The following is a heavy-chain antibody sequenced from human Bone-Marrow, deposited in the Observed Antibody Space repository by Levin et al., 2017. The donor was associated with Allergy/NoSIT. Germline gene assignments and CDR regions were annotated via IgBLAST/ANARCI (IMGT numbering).Heavy chain of an antibody. J-gene: IGHJ4*02. CDR2: ISDDGRDK. CDR3: ARVYISYFFDL. V-gene: IGHV3-30*03. Sequence: SCAASGFTFRSYGMHWVRQAPGKGLEWVAFISDDGRDKSYGDSVKGRFTISRDSSKSTVYLQMNSLRADDTAVYSCARVYISYFFDLWGQGTQVTVSS. D-gene: IGHD2/OR15-2a*01. CDR1: GFTFRSYG.